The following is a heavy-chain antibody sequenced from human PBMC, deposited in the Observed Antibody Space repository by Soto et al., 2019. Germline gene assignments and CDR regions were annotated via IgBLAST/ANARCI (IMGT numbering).Heavy chain of an antibody. V-gene: IGHV1-69*02. D-gene: IGHD6-19*01. Sequence: QVQLVQSGAEVKQPGSSVTVSCKASGGTFSSYTISWVRQAPGHGLAWMGRIIPILGIANYAQKFQGRVTITADKSTSTAYMELSSLRSEDTAVYYCARVPYSSGWRAVDYWGQGTLVTVSS. CDR3: ARVPYSSGWRAVDY. CDR1: GGTFSSYT. CDR2: IIPILGIA. J-gene: IGHJ4*02.